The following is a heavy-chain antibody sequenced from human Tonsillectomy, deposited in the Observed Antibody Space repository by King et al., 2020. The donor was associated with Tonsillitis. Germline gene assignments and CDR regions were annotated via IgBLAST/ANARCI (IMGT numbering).Heavy chain of an antibody. Sequence: VQLVESGGGLVQPGGSLRLSCAASGFTFSDYAMSWVRQAPGKGLEWIGTISYRGNTYYNSSLKSRVTISVDTSKNELSLKLSSVTAADTSVYYCARIEDTSGYYFAHFDVWGRGALVTVSS. CDR3: ARIEDTSGYYFAHFDV. J-gene: IGHJ2*01. CDR1: GFTFSDYA. CDR2: ISYRGNT. D-gene: IGHD3-22*01. V-gene: IGHV4-59*05.